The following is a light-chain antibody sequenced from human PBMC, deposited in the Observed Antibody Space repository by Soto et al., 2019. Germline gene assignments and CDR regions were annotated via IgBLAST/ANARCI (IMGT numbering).Light chain of an antibody. V-gene: IGKV1-5*01. CDR2: DVS. CDR3: QHCNTSWT. J-gene: IGKJ1*01. Sequence: RTQSPGTLSASLGDRVTITCRASQSISTWLAWYQQKPGKAPKLLIYDVSSLESGVPSRFSGSGSGTEFTLTISSLQPDDFATYYCQHCNTSWTFGQGTNADIK. CDR1: QSISTW.